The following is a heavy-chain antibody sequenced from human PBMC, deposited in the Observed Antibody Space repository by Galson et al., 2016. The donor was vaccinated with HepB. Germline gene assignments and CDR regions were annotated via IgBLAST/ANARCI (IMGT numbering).Heavy chain of an antibody. Sequence: SLRLSCAAPGFTFSSYAMSWVRQAPGKGQEWVSTITGSGGWIKYADSVKGRLITSRDNSKNTLYLQLNSLRAEDTAVYYCAKDGGYCSDATCYYRNSWGQGTLVTVSS. J-gene: IGHJ4*02. CDR3: AKDGGYCSDATCYYRNS. CDR1: GFTFSSYA. V-gene: IGHV3-23*01. CDR2: ITGSGGWI. D-gene: IGHD2-15*01.